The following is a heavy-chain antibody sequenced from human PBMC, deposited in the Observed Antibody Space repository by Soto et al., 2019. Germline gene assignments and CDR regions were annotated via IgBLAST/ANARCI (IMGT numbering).Heavy chain of an antibody. Sequence: QVQLVQSGAEVKKPGSSVKVSCKASGSTFSNYAISWVRQAPGQGLEWVGGIVPIVGIPSYAHRFQGRVTISADESTSTAYMELTSLRSEDTAVYYFASRLVPGAISWFDPWGQGTLVTVSS. CDR2: IVPIVGIP. D-gene: IGHD2-2*01. J-gene: IGHJ5*02. CDR3: ASRLVPGAISWFDP. V-gene: IGHV1-69*12. CDR1: GSTFSNYA.